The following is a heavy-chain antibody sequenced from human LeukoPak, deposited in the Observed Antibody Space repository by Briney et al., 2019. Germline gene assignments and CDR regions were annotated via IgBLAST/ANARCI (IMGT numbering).Heavy chain of an antibody. Sequence: HTGGSLRLSCAASGFTFSNYWMTWVRQAPGKGLEWVANIKYDGGETYCVDSVKGRFTISRDNAKNSLYLQMNSLRAEDTAVYYCARRGATYSYFDYWGQGTLVTVSS. D-gene: IGHD1-26*01. CDR2: IKYDGGET. CDR3: ARRGATYSYFDY. CDR1: GFTFSNYW. J-gene: IGHJ4*02. V-gene: IGHV3-7*01.